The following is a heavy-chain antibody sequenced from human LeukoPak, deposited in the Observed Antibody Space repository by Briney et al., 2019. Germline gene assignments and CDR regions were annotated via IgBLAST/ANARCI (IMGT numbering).Heavy chain of an antibody. CDR2: IYYSGST. V-gene: IGHV4-59*01. J-gene: IGHJ4*02. CDR1: GGSISSYY. Sequence: PSETLSLTCTVSGGSISSYYWSWIRQPPGKGLEWIGYIYYSGSTNYNPSLKSRVTISVDTSKNQSSLKLSSVTAADTAVYYCARLSIAARPAPDYWGQGTLVTVSS. CDR3: ARLSIAARPAPDY. D-gene: IGHD6-6*01.